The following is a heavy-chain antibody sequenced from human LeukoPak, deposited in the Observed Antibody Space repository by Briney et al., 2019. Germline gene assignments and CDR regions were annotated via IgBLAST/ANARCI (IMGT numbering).Heavy chain of an antibody. CDR1: GGSFSGYY. D-gene: IGHD3-22*01. Sequence: SETLSLTCAVYGGSFSGYYWSWIRQPPGKGLEWIGEINHSGSTNYNPSLKSRVTISVDTSKNQFSLKLSSVTAADTAVYYCARVARIYYDSSGYRGYFDYWGQGTLVTVSS. CDR2: INHSGST. J-gene: IGHJ4*02. V-gene: IGHV4-34*01. CDR3: ARVARIYYDSSGYRGYFDY.